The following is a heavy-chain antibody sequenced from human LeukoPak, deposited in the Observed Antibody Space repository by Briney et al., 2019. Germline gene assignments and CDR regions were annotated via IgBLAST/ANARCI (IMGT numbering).Heavy chain of an antibody. CDR2: INHSGSN. D-gene: IGHD3-22*01. V-gene: IGHV4-34*01. CDR3: AIGPDGYYYDSRGALYFDY. J-gene: IGHJ4*02. Sequence: SETLSLTCAVYGGSFSGYYWTWIRQPPGKGLEWIGEINHSGSNNYNPSLKSRVTISVDTSKNQFSLKLSSVTAADTAVYYCAIGPDGYYYDSRGALYFDYWGEGTLVTVSS. CDR1: GGSFSGYY.